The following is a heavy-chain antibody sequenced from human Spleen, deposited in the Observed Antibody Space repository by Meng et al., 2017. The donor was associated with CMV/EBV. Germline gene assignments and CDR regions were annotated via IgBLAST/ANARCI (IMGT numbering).Heavy chain of an antibody. CDR3: ATSHYCSSTSCQPFDP. Sequence: LRLSCAVYGGSFSGYYWTWIRQPPGKGLEWIGEINHSGSTNYNPSLTSRVTISVDTSKNKFSLKLSSVTAADTAVYYCATSHYCSSTSCQPFDPWGQGTLVTVSS. V-gene: IGHV4-34*01. D-gene: IGHD2-2*01. CDR1: GGSFSGYY. J-gene: IGHJ5*02. CDR2: INHSGST.